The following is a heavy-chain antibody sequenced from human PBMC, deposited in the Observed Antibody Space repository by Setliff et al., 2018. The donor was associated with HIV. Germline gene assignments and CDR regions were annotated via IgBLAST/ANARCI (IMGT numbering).Heavy chain of an antibody. D-gene: IGHD5-18*01. Sequence: SETPSLTCTVSGGSISSYYWSWIRQPPGKGLEWIGYINYSGSTNYNPSLQSRVTISVDTSKNHFSLKLTSVTAADTAVYYCARYSYGYVRDLRFDPWGQGTLVTVSS. CDR3: ARYSYGYVRDLRFDP. CDR2: INYSGST. V-gene: IGHV4-59*08. CDR1: GGSISSYY. J-gene: IGHJ5*02.